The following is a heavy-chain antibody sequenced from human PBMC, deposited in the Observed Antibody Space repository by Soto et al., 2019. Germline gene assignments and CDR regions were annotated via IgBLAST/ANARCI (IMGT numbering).Heavy chain of an antibody. Sequence: PGGSLRLSCAASGFTFSSYWMHWVRQAPGKGLVWVSRINSDGSSTSYADSVKGRFTISRDNAKNTLYLQMNSLRAEDTAVYYCARAVTTGDFDYWGQGTLVTVSS. CDR3: ARAVTTGDFDY. J-gene: IGHJ4*02. V-gene: IGHV3-74*01. D-gene: IGHD4-17*01. CDR2: INSDGSST. CDR1: GFTFSSYW.